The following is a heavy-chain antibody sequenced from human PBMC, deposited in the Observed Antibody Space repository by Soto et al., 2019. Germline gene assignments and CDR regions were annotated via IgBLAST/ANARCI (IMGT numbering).Heavy chain of an antibody. V-gene: IGHV3-23*01. Sequence: EVQLLESGGGLVQPGGSLRLSCAASGFTFSSYAMNWVRQAPGKGLDWVSTISGSGISTYYADSVKGRFTISRDNSKNTRYLQMNSLRAEDTAVYYCAKERQATTVTLPDYWGQGTLVTVSS. D-gene: IGHD4-17*01. CDR1: GFTFSSYA. J-gene: IGHJ4*02. CDR2: ISGSGIST. CDR3: AKERQATTVTLPDY.